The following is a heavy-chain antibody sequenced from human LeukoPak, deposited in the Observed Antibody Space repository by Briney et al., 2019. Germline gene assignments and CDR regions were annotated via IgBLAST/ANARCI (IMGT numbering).Heavy chain of an antibody. D-gene: IGHD3-3*01. CDR3: ARDFWSGYYTED. Sequence: GGSLRLSCEFSGIIYSTYAMNWVRQAPAKGLEWISYISGSSSGSTSIIHYACSVEGRFALSRDNAKNSLHLQMDSLSAEDTAVYYCARDFWSGYYTEDWGQGALAIVSS. V-gene: IGHV3-48*04. CDR1: GIIYSTYA. J-gene: IGHJ4*02. CDR2: ISGSSSGSTSII.